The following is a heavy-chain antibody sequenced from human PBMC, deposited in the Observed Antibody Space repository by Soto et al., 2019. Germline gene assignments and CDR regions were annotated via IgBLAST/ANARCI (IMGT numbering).Heavy chain of an antibody. Sequence: EVQLLESGGGLVQPGGSLRLSCAASGFTFSSYVISWVRQAPGKGLELVSGISGSGGSTYYADSVKGRFTISRDNSKDTLYLQMNSLRAEDTAVYYCAKESSRGWVDSWGQGTLVTVSS. D-gene: IGHD6-19*01. CDR2: ISGSGGST. CDR1: GFTFSSYV. CDR3: AKESSRGWVDS. V-gene: IGHV3-23*01. J-gene: IGHJ4*02.